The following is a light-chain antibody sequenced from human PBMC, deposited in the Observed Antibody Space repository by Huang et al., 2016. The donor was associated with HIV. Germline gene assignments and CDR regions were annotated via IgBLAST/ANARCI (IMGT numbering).Light chain of an antibody. CDR3: QQSYSALSS. V-gene: IGKV1-39*01. J-gene: IGKJ5*01. CDR1: QSISTY. Sequence: IQMTQSPTSLSASVGDRVSIFCRASQSISTYLNWYQQKSGKAPKLLISSASTLHSGVPSRCSGSGSGTEFTLTISGLQLDDFATYYCQQSYSALSSFGPGTRL. CDR2: SAS.